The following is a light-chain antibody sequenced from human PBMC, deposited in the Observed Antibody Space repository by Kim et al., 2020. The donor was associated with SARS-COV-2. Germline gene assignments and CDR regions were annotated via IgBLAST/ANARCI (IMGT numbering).Light chain of an antibody. CDR1: QSVSSNY. CDR3: QQYVNSPYT. J-gene: IGKJ2*01. CDR2: GAS. Sequence: LSPGESATLSCRASQSVSSNYLAWYQQKPGQAPWLLIYGASSRATCIPDRFSGSGSGTDFTLTISRLEPEDFAVYYCQQYVNSPYTFGQGTKLEI. V-gene: IGKV3-20*01.